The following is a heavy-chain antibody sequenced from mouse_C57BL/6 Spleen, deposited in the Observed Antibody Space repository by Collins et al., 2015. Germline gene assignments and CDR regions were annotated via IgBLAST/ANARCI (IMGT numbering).Heavy chain of an antibody. J-gene: IGHJ2*01. V-gene: IGHV1-55*01. CDR3: ARSRDYYGTY. CDR1: GYTFTSYW. CDR2: IYPGSGST. D-gene: IGHD1-1*01. Sequence: QVQLQQPGAELVKPGASVKMSCKASGYTFTSYWITWVKQRPGQGLEWIGDIYPGSGSTNYNEKFKSKATLTVDTPSSTAYMQLSSLTSEDSAVYYCARSRDYYGTYWGQGTTLTVSS.